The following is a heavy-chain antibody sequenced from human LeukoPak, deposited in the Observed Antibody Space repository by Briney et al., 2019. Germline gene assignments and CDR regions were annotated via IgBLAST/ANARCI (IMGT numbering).Heavy chain of an antibody. Sequence: ASVKVSCKASGGTFSSYAISWVRQAPGQGLEWMGGIIPIFGTANYAQKFQGRVTITADESTSTAYMELSSLRSEDTAVYYCARGTYSSSSSLFDYWGQGTLVTVSS. CDR3: ARGTYSSSSSLFDY. V-gene: IGHV1-69*13. J-gene: IGHJ4*02. D-gene: IGHD6-6*01. CDR1: GGTFSSYA. CDR2: IIPIFGTA.